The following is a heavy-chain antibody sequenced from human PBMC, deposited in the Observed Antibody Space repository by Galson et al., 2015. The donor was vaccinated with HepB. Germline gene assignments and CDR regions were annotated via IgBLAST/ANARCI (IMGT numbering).Heavy chain of an antibody. V-gene: IGHV4-59*01. Sequence: ETLSLTCTVSGVSISSYYWSWIRQPPGKGLEWIGCISYSGSTDYNPSLRSRVTMSADTSKNQFFLKLSSVTAADTAVHYCASHYGSGSYSRYYYYMDVWGKGTTVTVSS. CDR1: GVSISSYY. CDR2: ISYSGST. D-gene: IGHD3-10*01. CDR3: ASHYGSGSYSRYYYYMDV. J-gene: IGHJ6*03.